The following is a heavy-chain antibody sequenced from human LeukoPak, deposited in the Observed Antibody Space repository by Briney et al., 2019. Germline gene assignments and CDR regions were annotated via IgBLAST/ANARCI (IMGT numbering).Heavy chain of an antibody. Sequence: GGSLRLSCAASEFTFSSYWMSWVRQAPGKGLEWVSGISGSGDSTYYADSVKGRFTISRDNSKNTLYLQMNSLRAEDTAVYYCARRSGIAVAGAFDYWGQGTLVTVSS. CDR2: ISGSGDST. CDR1: EFTFSSYW. V-gene: IGHV3-23*01. J-gene: IGHJ4*02. D-gene: IGHD6-19*01. CDR3: ARRSGIAVAGAFDY.